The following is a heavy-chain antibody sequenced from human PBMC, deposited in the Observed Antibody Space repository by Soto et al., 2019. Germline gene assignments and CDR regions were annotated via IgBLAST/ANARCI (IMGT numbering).Heavy chain of an antibody. CDR1: GFTFDDYA. V-gene: IGHV3-9*01. J-gene: IGHJ4*02. D-gene: IGHD1-1*01. Sequence: EVQLVESGGGLVQPGRSLRLSCAVSGFTFDDYAMHWVRQAPGKGLEWVSSISWNRSSIGYADSVKGRFIISRDNAKKSLYLQMNSLRAEATALYYCAKEIRIGASNEEAYVDYWCQGNLVTVSS. CDR3: AKEIRIGASNEEAYVDY. CDR2: ISWNRSSI.